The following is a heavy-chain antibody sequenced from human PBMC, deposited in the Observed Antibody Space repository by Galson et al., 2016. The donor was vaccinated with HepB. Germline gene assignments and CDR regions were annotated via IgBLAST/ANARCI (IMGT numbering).Heavy chain of an antibody. CDR2: IVAGSGDT. J-gene: IGHJ6*02. Sequence: SVKVYCKASGFTFTSSAVQWVRQTRGQRLEWIGWIVAGSGDTNYAQKFHERVTITRDMSTRTAYMELSSLRSEDTAVYYCAAGGPVSLDSYYIYGMAVWGQGTTVTVSS. CDR3: AAGGPVSLDSYYIYGMAV. CDR1: GFTFTSSA. D-gene: IGHD3-16*01. V-gene: IGHV1-58*01.